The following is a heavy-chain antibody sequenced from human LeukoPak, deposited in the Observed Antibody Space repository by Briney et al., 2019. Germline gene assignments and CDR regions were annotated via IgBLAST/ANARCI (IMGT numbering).Heavy chain of an antibody. J-gene: IGHJ4*02. D-gene: IGHD3-22*01. CDR1: GGSFSDYY. V-gene: IGHV4-34*01. CDR2: LNHSGSP. Sequence: PSETLSLTCAVYGGSFSDYYWTWIRQPPGKGLEWIGELNHSGSPNYNTSLKSQVTISVGTSKTQFSLKLTPVSAGDTAVYDCARVYYYDSSGYYLAYWGQGNLVTVSS. CDR3: ARVYYYDSSGYYLAY.